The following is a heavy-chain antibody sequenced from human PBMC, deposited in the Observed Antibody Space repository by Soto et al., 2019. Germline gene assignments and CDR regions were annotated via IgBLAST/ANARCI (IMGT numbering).Heavy chain of an antibody. CDR2: VYNTGST. CDR3: ASRFLEWLYLLDGMDV. D-gene: IGHD3-3*01. V-gene: IGHV4-39*07. CDR1: GGSISSNSYY. Sequence: PSETLSLTCTVSGGSISSNSYYWGWIRQPPGKGLEWIANVYNTGSTYYNPSLKGRATISVDTSKNQSSLKLSSVTAADTAVYYCASRFLEWLYLLDGMDVWGQGTTVTVSS. J-gene: IGHJ6*02.